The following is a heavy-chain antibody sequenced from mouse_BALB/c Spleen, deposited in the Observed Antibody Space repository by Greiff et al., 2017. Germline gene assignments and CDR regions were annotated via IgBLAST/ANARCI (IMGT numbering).Heavy chain of an antibody. CDR1: GFTFSSYG. V-gene: IGHV5-6*01. Sequence: EVQRAESGGDLVKPGGSLKLSCAASGFTFSSYGMSWVRQTPDKRLEWVATISSGGSYTYYPDSVKGRFTISRDNAKNTLYLQMSSLKSEDTAMYYCARQGYGSSSFDVWGAGTTVTVSS. J-gene: IGHJ1*01. CDR2: ISSGGSYT. D-gene: IGHD1-1*01. CDR3: ARQGYGSSSFDV.